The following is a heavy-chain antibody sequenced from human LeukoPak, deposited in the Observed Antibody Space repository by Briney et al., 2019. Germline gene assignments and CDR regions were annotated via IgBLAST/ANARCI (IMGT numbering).Heavy chain of an antibody. J-gene: IGHJ5*02. CDR1: GASISSSSYF. CDR2: INYSGNT. V-gene: IGHV4-39*01. CDR3: ARHCGAGRFTSGWYLPNWFDP. D-gene: IGHD6-19*01. Sequence: PSETLSLTCTVSGASISSSSYFWGWIRQPPGKGLEWIGSINYSGNTYHNPSLKSPVTIFVDTSKNQFSLKLNSVTAADTAVYYCARHCGAGRFTSGWYLPNWFDPWGQGTLVTVSS.